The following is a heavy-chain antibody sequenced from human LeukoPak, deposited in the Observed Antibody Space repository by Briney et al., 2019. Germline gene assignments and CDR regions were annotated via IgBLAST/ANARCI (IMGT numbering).Heavy chain of an antibody. CDR2: ISSSSSTI. J-gene: IGHJ4*02. CDR3: ARGVYYYDSSGYSY. Sequence: GGSLRLSCAASGFTFSSYSTNWVRQAPGKGLEWVSYISSSSSTIYYADSVKGRFTISRDNAKNSLYLQMNSLRDEDTAVYYCARGVYYYDSSGYSYWGQGTLVTVSS. CDR1: GFTFSSYS. D-gene: IGHD3-22*01. V-gene: IGHV3-48*02.